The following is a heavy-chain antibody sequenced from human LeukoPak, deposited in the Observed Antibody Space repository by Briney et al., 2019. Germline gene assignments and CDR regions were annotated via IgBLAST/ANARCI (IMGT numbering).Heavy chain of an antibody. V-gene: IGHV7-4-1*02. J-gene: IGHJ4*02. CDR3: ARGGRGVVIPRDFDY. D-gene: IGHD3-3*01. CDR2: IYTNTGNP. Sequence: GASVKVSCKASGYTFTSYAMNWVRQAPGQGLEWMGWIYTNTGNPTYAQGFTGRFVFSLDTSVSTAYLQISSLKAEDTAVYYCARGGRGVVIPRDFDYWGQGTLVTVSS. CDR1: GYTFTSYA.